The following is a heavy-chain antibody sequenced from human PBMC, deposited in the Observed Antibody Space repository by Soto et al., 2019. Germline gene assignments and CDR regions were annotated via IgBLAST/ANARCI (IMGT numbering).Heavy chain of an antibody. CDR2: IIPIFGTA. V-gene: IGHV1-69*13. J-gene: IGHJ6*02. CDR1: GGTFSSYA. Sequence: SVKVSCKASGGTFSSYAISWVRQAPGQGLEWMGGIIPIFGTANYAQTFQGRVTITADESTSTAYMELSSLRSEDTAVYYCARDLRRMVLDYYYGMDVWGQGTTVTVSS. D-gene: IGHD2-8*01. CDR3: ARDLRRMVLDYYYGMDV.